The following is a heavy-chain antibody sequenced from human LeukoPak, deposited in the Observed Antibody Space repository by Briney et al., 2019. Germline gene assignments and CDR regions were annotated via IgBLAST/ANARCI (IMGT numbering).Heavy chain of an antibody. CDR3: ARGVTIFGVDYNWFDP. V-gene: IGHV1-69*04. Sequence: SVKVSCKASGGTFSSYAISCVRQAPGQGLEWMGRIIPIFGIANYAQKFQGRVTITADKSTSTANMKLSSLRSEDTAVYYCARGVTIFGVDYNWFDPWGQGTLVTVSS. CDR2: IIPIFGIA. J-gene: IGHJ5*02. D-gene: IGHD3-3*01. CDR1: GGTFSSYA.